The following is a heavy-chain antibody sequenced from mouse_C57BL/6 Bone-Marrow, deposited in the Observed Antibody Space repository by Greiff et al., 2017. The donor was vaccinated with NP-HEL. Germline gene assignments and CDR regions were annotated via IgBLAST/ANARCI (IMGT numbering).Heavy chain of an antibody. CDR2: IWSDGST. CDR3: TRHDGNYDYFDY. J-gene: IGHJ2*01. Sequence: QVQLKESGPGLVAPSQSLSITCTVSGFSLTSYGVHWVRQPPGKGLEWLVVIWSDGSTTYNSALNSRLSISKYNSKSQVFLKMNSLQTDDTAMYYCTRHDGNYDYFDYWGQGTTLTVSS. CDR1: GFSLTSYG. V-gene: IGHV2-6-1*01. D-gene: IGHD2-1*01.